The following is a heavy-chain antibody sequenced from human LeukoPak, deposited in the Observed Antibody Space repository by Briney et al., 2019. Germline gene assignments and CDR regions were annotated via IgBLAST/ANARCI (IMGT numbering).Heavy chain of an antibody. CDR3: ASWPVGWYGEDS. V-gene: IGHV3-53*01. D-gene: IGHD6-19*01. Sequence: GGSLRLSCAATGLSVSSNFMSWVRQAPGKGLEWFSVIYGGGSTYYADSVKGRFTISRDTPKNTLYLQMNSLRVEDTAVYYCASWPVGWYGEDSWGQGTLVTVSS. CDR1: GLSVSSNF. J-gene: IGHJ4*02. CDR2: IYGGGST.